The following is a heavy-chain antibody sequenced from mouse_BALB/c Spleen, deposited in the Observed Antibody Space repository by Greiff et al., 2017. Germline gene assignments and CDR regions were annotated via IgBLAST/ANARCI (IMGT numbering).Heavy chain of an antibody. CDR2: INPSNGRT. V-gene: IGHV1S81*02. Sequence: QVHVKQSGPELVKPGASVKLSCKASGYTFTSYWMHWVKQRPGQGLEWIGEINPSNGRTNYNEKFKSKATLTVDKSSSTAYMQLSSLTSEDSAVYYCARQDYGARFAYWGQGTLVTVSA. D-gene: IGHD1-2*01. J-gene: IGHJ3*01. CDR1: GYTFTSYW. CDR3: ARQDYGARFAY.